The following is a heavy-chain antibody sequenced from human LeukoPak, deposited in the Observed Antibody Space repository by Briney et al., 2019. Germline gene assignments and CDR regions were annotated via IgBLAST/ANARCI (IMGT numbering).Heavy chain of an antibody. Sequence: PSETLSLTCTVSGGSISGYYWTWIRQPAGKGLEWIGRIYTSGSTNYNPSLKSRVTMSVDTSRNQFSLKLSSVTAADTAVYYCARPGWSSSWFDYWGQGTLVTVSS. CDR3: ARPGWSSSWFDY. CDR2: IYTSGST. J-gene: IGHJ4*02. V-gene: IGHV4-4*07. D-gene: IGHD6-13*01. CDR1: GGSISGYY.